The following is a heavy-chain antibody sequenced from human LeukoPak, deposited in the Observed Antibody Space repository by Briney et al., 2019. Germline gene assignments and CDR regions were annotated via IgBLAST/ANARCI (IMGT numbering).Heavy chain of an antibody. J-gene: IGHJ4*02. CDR3: ARVEYSSGWYNSYYFDY. CDR1: GGSVSSGSYY. V-gene: IGHV4-61*01. CDR2: IYYSGST. Sequence: SETLSLTCTVSGGSVSSGSYYWSWIRQPPGKGLEWIGYIYYSGSTNYNPSLKSRVTISVDTSKNQFSLKLSSVTAADTAVYYCARVEYSSGWYNSYYFDYWGQGTLVTVSS. D-gene: IGHD6-19*01.